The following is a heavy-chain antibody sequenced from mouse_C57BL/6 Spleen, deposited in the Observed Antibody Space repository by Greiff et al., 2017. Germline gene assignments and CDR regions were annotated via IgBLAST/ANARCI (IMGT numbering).Heavy chain of an antibody. V-gene: IGHV1-78*01. CDR2: IYPRDGST. CDR1: GYTFTDHT. J-gene: IGHJ2*01. CDR3: EAESLSASSYFDY. D-gene: IGHD6-1*01. Sequence: QVQLQQSDAELVKPGASVKISCKVSGYTFTDHTIHWMKQRPEQGLAWIGYIYPRDGSTKYNEKFKGKATLTADKSSSTAYMQLNSLTSEDSAVYFCEAESLSASSYFDYWGQGTTLTVSS.